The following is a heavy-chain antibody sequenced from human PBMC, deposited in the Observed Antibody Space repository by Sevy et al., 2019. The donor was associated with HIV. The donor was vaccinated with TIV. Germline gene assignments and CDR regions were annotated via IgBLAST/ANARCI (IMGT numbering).Heavy chain of an antibody. CDR3: AKFAGDFPHFDF. J-gene: IGHJ4*02. CDR2: ISDTGTST. Sequence: GGSLRLSRAASGFTFSTYSMTWVRQAPGKGLEWVSAISDTGTSTHYTDSVEGRFTISRDNSKSTVYLHMNSLRAEDTALYYCAKFAGDFPHFDFWGQGTLVTVSS. D-gene: IGHD7-27*01. CDR1: GFTFSTYS. V-gene: IGHV3-23*01.